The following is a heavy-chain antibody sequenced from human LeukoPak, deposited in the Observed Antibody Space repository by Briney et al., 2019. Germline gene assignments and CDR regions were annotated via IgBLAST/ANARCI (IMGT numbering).Heavy chain of an antibody. CDR2: INWKSGSV. CDR3: AKGLAGMDV. CDR1: GFTLDDYD. Sequence: AGGSLRLSCAASGFTLDDYDMHWVRQAPGKGLEWVSIINWKSGSVRYADSVKGRFTISRDDAKNSLYLQMKRLRAEDTALYYCAKGLAGMDVWGQGTTVTASS. J-gene: IGHJ6*02. D-gene: IGHD3-22*01. V-gene: IGHV3-9*01.